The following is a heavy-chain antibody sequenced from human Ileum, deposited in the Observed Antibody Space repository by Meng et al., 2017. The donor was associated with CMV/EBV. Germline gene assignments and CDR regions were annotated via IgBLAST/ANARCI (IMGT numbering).Heavy chain of an antibody. D-gene: IGHD2-2*01. CDR2: IYPGDSDT. CDR1: GYSFTSYW. Sequence: GGSLRLSCKGSGYSFTSYWIGWVRQMPGKGLEWMGIIYPGDSDTRYSPSFQGQVTISADKSISTAHLQWSSLKASDTAMYYCARRGYCSSTSCPDYWGQGTLVTVSS. J-gene: IGHJ4*02. CDR3: ARRGYCSSTSCPDY. V-gene: IGHV5-51*01.